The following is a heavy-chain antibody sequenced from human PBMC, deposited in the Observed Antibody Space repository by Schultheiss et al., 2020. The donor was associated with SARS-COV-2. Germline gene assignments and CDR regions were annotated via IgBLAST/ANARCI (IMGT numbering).Heavy chain of an antibody. Sequence: GSLRLSCAASGFTFSSYAMSWVRQAPGKGLEWVSTISGSGGSTYYADSVKGRFTISRDNSKNTLYLQMNSLRAEDTAVYYCARDQRYCSGGSCYSGWTYYYYGMDVWGQGTTVTVSS. CDR1: GFTFSSYA. CDR2: ISGSGGST. J-gene: IGHJ6*02. D-gene: IGHD2-15*01. V-gene: IGHV3-23*01. CDR3: ARDQRYCSGGSCYSGWTYYYYGMDV.